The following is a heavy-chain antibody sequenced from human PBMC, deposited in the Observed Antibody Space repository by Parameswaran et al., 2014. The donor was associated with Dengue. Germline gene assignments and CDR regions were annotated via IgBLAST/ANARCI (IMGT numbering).Heavy chain of an antibody. D-gene: IGHD3-3*01. V-gene: IGHV3-23*01. J-gene: IGHJ6*02. Sequence: VRQMPGKGLEWVSAISGSGGSTYYADSVKGRFTISRDNSKNTLYLQMNSLRAEDTAVYYCAKASSYYDFWSGYSQTYYYGMDVWGQGTTVTVSS. CDR2: ISGSGGST. CDR3: AKASSYYDFWSGYSQTYYYGMDV.